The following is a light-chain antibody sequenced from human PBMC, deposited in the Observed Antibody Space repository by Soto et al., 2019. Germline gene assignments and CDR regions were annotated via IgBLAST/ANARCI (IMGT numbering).Light chain of an antibody. CDR3: QKYDSAPWT. J-gene: IGKJ1*01. CDR2: AAS. CDR1: QGMSNY. V-gene: IGKV1-27*01. Sequence: DIQMTQSPSSLSASVRDRVTITCRASQGMSNYLAWYQQKPGKVPKLLIYAASTLQSGFPSRFSGSGSGTDFTLTISSLQPEDVATYYCQKYDSAPWTFGQGTKVEIK.